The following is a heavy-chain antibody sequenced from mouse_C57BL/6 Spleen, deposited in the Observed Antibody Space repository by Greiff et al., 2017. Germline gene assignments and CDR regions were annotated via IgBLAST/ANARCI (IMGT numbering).Heavy chain of an antibody. J-gene: IGHJ2*01. Sequence: VQLQQPGAELVKPGASVKMSCKASGYTFTSYWITWVKQRPGQGLEWIGDIYPGSGSTNYNEKFKSKATLTVDTSSSTAYMQLSSLTSEDSAVYYCANYGSSYDYFDYWGQGTTLTVSS. V-gene: IGHV1-55*01. CDR2: IYPGSGST. D-gene: IGHD1-1*01. CDR1: GYTFTSYW. CDR3: ANYGSSYDYFDY.